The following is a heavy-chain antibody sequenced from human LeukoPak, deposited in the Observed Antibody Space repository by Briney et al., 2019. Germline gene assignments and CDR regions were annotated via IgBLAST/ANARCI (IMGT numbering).Heavy chain of an antibody. Sequence: SETLSPTCTVSSDSISPSYWSWIRQPPGKGLEWIGSSFSSGSANSNPSLTSRVAISMDTSNRQFSLKVTSVTAADTAVNYCARHGTSPSSLIQWGQETQVTVSS. CDR1: SDSISPSY. CDR2: SFSSGSA. CDR3: ARHGTSPSSLIQ. J-gene: IGHJ4*02. D-gene: IGHD6-13*01. V-gene: IGHV4-59*08.